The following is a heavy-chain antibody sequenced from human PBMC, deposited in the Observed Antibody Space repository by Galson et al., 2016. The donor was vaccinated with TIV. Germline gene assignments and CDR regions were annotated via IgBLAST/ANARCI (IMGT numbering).Heavy chain of an antibody. D-gene: IGHD3-22*01. J-gene: IGHJ4*02. CDR3: VRSGTYYYDSSGDN. CDR2: IIPLFGIV. CDR1: GGIFIGYG. Sequence: SVKVSCKASGGIFIGYGISWVRQAPGQGLEWMGRIIPLFGIVSYAQRFQGSVAIIADKSTGTTYMELSSLRSEDTAVYYCVRSGTYYYDSSGDNWGQGTLVTVSS. V-gene: IGHV1-69*04.